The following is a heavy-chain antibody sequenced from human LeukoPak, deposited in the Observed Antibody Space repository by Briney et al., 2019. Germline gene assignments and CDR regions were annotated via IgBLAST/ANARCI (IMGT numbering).Heavy chain of an antibody. Sequence: ASVRVSCKASGYTFNNYGISWVRQAPGQGLEWMGWVTSYNSDTNYAQKFQGRVTMSADTATSTAYMELRSLRFDDTAIYYCVKDWNILTGRNCFDPWGQGTLVTVSS. V-gene: IGHV1-18*01. CDR1: GYTFNNYG. D-gene: IGHD3-9*01. J-gene: IGHJ5*02. CDR3: VKDWNILTGRNCFDP. CDR2: VTSYNSDT.